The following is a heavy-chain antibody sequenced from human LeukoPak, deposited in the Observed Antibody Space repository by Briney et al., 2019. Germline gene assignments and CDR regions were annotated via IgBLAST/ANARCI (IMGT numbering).Heavy chain of an antibody. D-gene: IGHD7-27*01. Sequence: SVTVSCKASGYTFTGYYMHWVRQAPGQGLEWMGWINPNSVGTTDAQKFQGRVTMTRDTSISTAYMELSKLRSDDTAVYYCARDHLGYFDYWGQGTLVTVSS. CDR1: GYTFTGYY. CDR2: INPNSVGT. V-gene: IGHV1-2*02. J-gene: IGHJ4*02. CDR3: ARDHLGYFDY.